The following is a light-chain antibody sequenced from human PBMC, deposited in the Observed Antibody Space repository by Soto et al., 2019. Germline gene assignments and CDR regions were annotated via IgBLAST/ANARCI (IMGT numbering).Light chain of an antibody. CDR2: DAS. J-gene: IGKJ4*01. CDR1: KSITTW. Sequence: DIQMTQSPSTLSASVGDTVTITCRASKSITTWLAWYQQKPGKAPKLLIFDASSLESGVPSSFSGRGSGTEFTLTISSLQPDDFATYYCQQYYSFPLTFGGGTKVEIK. V-gene: IGKV1-5*01. CDR3: QQYYSFPLT.